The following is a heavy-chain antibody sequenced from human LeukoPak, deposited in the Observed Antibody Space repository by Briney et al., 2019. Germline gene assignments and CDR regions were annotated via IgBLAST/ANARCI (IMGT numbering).Heavy chain of an antibody. D-gene: IGHD4-17*01. V-gene: IGHV4-39*07. CDR2: IYYSGST. CDR1: GGSISSSSYY. J-gene: IGHJ5*02. CDR3: ARGTDYGDRTAWFDP. Sequence: PSETLSLTCTVSGGSISSSSYYWGWIRQPPGTGLEWIGSIYYSGSTYYNPSLKSRVTISVDTSKNQFSLKLSSVTAADTAVYYCARGTDYGDRTAWFDPWGQGTLVTVSS.